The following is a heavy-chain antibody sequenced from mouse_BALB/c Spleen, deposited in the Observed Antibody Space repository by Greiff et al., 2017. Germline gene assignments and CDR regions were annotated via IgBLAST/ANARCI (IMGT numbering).Heavy chain of an antibody. J-gene: IGHJ1*01. D-gene: IGHD2-12*01. V-gene: IGHV1-4*01. CDR2: INPSSGYT. CDR3: AREGGPYYRYFDV. Sequence: VHLVESGAELARPGASVKMSCKASGYTFTSYTMHWVKQRPGQGLEWIGYINPSSGYTNYNQKFKDKATLTADKSSSTAYMQLSSLTSEDSAVYYCAREGGPYYRYFDVWGAGTTVTVSS. CDR1: GYTFTSYT.